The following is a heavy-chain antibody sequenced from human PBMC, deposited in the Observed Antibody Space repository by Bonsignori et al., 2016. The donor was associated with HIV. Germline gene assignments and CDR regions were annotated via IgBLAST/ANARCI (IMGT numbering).Heavy chain of an antibody. CDR2: IYYSGNT. CDR3: TRERDGFQSGYSDH. V-gene: IGHV4-59*01. J-gene: IGHJ4*02. Sequence: SETLSLTCTVSGASMSGFYWSWIRQSPGKGLEWIGNIYYSGNTKYNPSLSSRVTISVDPSSNHVFLNLRSVTAADSAVYYCTRERDGFQSGYSDHWGRGALVTVSS. CDR1: GASMSGFY. D-gene: IGHD5-12*01.